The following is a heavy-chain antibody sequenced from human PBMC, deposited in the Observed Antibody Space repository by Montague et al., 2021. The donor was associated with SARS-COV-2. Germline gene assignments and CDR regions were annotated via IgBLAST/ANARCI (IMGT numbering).Heavy chain of an antibody. CDR1: GFTFSNYD. CDR3: TRDYRSIVGDGLDL. V-gene: IGHV3-48*03. Sequence: SLRLSCAASGFTFSNYDMNWVRQAPGKGPEWISYISTSAYTTSYAGSVKGRFTISRDNGKNSLYLQMNSLRVEDTAVYYCTRDYRSIVGDGLDLWGQGTKVPVSA. J-gene: IGHJ3*01. D-gene: IGHD1-26*01. CDR2: ISTSAYTT.